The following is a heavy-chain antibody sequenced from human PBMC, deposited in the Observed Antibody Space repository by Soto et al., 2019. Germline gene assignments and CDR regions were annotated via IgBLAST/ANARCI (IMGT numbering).Heavy chain of an antibody. J-gene: IGHJ4*02. CDR3: ARSRNYYGSGSYIYY. CDR2: INHSGST. Sequence: PSETLSLTCAVYGGSFSGYYWSWIRQPPGKELEWIGEINHSGSTNYNPSLKSRVTISVDTSKNQFSLKLSSVTAADTAVYYCARSRNYYGSGSYIYYWGQGTLVTVSS. V-gene: IGHV4-34*01. CDR1: GGSFSGYY. D-gene: IGHD3-10*01.